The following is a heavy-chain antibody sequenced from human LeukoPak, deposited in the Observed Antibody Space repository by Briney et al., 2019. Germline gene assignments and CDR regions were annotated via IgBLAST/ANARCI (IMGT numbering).Heavy chain of an antibody. V-gene: IGHV4-59*08. J-gene: IGHJ4*02. CDR2: VYYTGNT. D-gene: IGHD6-13*01. CDR1: GGSVSFYY. Sequence: TETLSLTCTVSGGSVSFYYWNWIRQPPGKGLEWIGYVYYTGNTNYNPSLKSRVTISVDTSKHQFSLKLSSVTAADTAVYNCARRGRAAAANFDYWGQGTLVTVSS. CDR3: ARRGRAAAANFDY.